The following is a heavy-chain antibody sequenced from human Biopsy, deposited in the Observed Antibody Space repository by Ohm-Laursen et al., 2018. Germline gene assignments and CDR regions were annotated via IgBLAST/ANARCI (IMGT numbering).Heavy chain of an antibody. CDR2: ITSSGDTT. D-gene: IGHD3-22*01. CDR3: VRDRGHYYDKSDYKIGDWV. Sequence: SLRLSCAASGFTFSSYAMSWVRQAPGKGLEWVSAITSSGDTTYYSDSVKGRFTISRDSSKNTLHLQMNSLRVEDTALYYCVRDRGHYYDKSDYKIGDWVWGHGTLVTVSS. V-gene: IGHV3-23*01. J-gene: IGHJ4*01. CDR1: GFTFSSYA.